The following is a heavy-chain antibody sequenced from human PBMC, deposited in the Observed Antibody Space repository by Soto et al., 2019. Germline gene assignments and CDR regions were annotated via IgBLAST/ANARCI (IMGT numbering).Heavy chain of an antibody. V-gene: IGHV1-69*05. Sequence: ASVKVSCKASGGTFSSYAISWVRQAPGQGLEWMGGIIPIFGTANYAQKFQGRVTMTTDTSTSTAYMELRSLRSDDTAVYYCARFEQYYYDSSGYYIPPSLDYWGQGTLVTVSS. D-gene: IGHD3-22*01. CDR1: GGTFSSYA. CDR2: IIPIFGTA. CDR3: ARFEQYYYDSSGYYIPPSLDY. J-gene: IGHJ4*02.